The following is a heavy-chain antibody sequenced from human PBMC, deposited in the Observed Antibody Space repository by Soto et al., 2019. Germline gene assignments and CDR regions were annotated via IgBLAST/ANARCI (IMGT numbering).Heavy chain of an antibody. J-gene: IGHJ4*02. D-gene: IGHD6-19*01. CDR1: GFTFSSYA. V-gene: IGHV3-21*01. CDR2: ISSTSSYT. Sequence: SLILSCAASGFTFSSYAMNWVRQAQEKGLEWVSSISSTSSYTHYSDSVKGRFTTSRDNANNSLFLQMNSLRAEDTATYYCARDLALAGNYWGQGVLVTVSS. CDR3: ARDLALAGNY.